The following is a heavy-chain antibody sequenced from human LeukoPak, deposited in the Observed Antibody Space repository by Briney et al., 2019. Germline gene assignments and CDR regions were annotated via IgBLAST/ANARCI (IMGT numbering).Heavy chain of an antibody. V-gene: IGHV1-46*01. Sequence: GASVKVSCKASGYTFTSYYMHWVRQAPGQGLEWMGIINPSGGSTSYAQKFQGRVTMTRDMSTSTVYMELSSLRSEDTAVYYCARAGMSTAMVNLSYYYYYYMDVWGKGTTVTVSS. CDR2: INPSGGST. D-gene: IGHD5-18*01. CDR3: ARAGMSTAMVNLSYYYYYYMDV. CDR1: GYTFTSYY. J-gene: IGHJ6*03.